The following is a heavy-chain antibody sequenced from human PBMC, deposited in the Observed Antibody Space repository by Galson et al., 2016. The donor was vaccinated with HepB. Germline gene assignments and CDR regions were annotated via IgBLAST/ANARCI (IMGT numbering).Heavy chain of an antibody. CDR1: GFTFDDYA. J-gene: IGHJ4*02. V-gene: IGHV3-9*01. D-gene: IGHD6-19*01. Sequence: SLRLSCAASGFTFDDYAMHWVRQAPGKGLEWVSGISWSSDNIRYADSVKGRFTISRDNAKNSLYMQMNSLRAEDTAFYYCARDRSRSVAGSYFEFWGQGTLVTVSS. CDR3: ARDRSRSVAGSYFEF. CDR2: ISWSSDNI.